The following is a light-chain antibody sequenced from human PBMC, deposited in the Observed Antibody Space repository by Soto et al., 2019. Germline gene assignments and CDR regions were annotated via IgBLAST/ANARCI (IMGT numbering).Light chain of an antibody. CDR2: GAS. Sequence: EIVMTQSPATLSVSPGERATLSCRASQSVSSSLAWYQQKPGQAPRLLIYGASTRATGIPARFSGSGSGTEFTLTISSLPSEDFAVYYCQQYNNWSGTFGQGTKVDI. V-gene: IGKV3-15*01. CDR1: QSVSSS. J-gene: IGKJ1*01. CDR3: QQYNNWSGT.